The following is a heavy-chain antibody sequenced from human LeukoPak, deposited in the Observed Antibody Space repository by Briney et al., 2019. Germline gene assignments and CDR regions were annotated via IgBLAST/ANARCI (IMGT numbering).Heavy chain of an antibody. V-gene: IGHV4-59*01. Sequence: SETLSLTCTVSGGSISNYFWNWIRQPPGKGLEWIGFIHYSGSTNYNPSLKSRVAISVGTSNNQFSLKLGSVTAADAAVYFCARGQADIVATMKYWGQGTLVTVSS. CDR3: ARGQADIVATMKY. D-gene: IGHD5-12*01. CDR1: GGSISNYF. J-gene: IGHJ4*02. CDR2: IHYSGST.